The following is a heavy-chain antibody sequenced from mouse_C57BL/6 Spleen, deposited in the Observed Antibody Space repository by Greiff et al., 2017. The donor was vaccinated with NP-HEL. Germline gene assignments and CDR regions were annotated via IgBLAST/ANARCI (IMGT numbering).Heavy chain of an antibody. CDR3: ATHGNYSDY. V-gene: IGHV1-59*01. CDR2: IDPSDSYT. CDR1: GYTFTSYW. J-gene: IGHJ2*01. D-gene: IGHD2-1*01. Sequence: VKLQQPGAELVRPGTSVKLSCKASGYTFTSYWMHWVKQRPGQGLEWIGVIDPSDSYTNYNQKFKGKATLTVDTSSSTAYMQLSSLTSEDSAVYYCATHGNYSDYWGQGTTLTVSS.